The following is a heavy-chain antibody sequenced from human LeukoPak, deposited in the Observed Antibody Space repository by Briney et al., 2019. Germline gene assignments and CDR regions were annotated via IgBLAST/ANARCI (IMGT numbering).Heavy chain of an antibody. CDR2: FDPEDGET. D-gene: IGHD1-26*01. V-gene: IGHV1-24*01. J-gene: IGHJ4*02. CDR1: GYTLTELS. Sequence: ASVKVSCKVSGYTLTELSMHWVRQAPGKGLEWMGGFDPEDGETIYAQKFQGRVTMTEDTSTDTAYMELSSLRSEDTAVYYCATGGTVGATIDYWGQGTLVTVSS. CDR3: ATGGTVGATIDY.